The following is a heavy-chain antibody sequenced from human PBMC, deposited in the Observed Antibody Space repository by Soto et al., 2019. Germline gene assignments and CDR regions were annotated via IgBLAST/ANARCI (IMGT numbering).Heavy chain of an antibody. CDR2: IYHSGST. CDR1: GGFISSGGYY. D-gene: IGHD2-2*01. Sequence: PSETLSLTCTVSGGFISSGGYYWAWIRQHPGKGLEWIGYIYHSGSTYYNPSLQSRVTISVDTSENQFSRRRSSVTAADTAIYYCARERCSTGCPMDVWGQGATVTVS. J-gene: IGHJ6*02. V-gene: IGHV4-31*03. CDR3: ARERCSTGCPMDV.